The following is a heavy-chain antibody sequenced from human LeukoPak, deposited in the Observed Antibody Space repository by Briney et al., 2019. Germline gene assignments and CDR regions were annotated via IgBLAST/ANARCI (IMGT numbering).Heavy chain of an antibody. J-gene: IGHJ4*02. CDR1: GITLSNYG. D-gene: IGHD2-2*01. CDR3: ARDTKYAFDN. CDR2: ISDTGKKT. V-gene: IGHV3-21*01. Sequence: PGGSLRLSCAVSGITLSNYGMTWVRQAPGKGLEWVAGISDTGKKTNYADSVKGRFTISGDKAKNSVYLQMNSLRVEDTAVYYCARDTKYAFDNWGQGTLVTVSS.